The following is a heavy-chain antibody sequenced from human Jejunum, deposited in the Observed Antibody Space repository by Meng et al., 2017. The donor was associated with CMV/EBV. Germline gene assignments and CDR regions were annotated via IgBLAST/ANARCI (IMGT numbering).Heavy chain of an antibody. CDR1: GFTFSNYW. D-gene: IGHD2-21*01. J-gene: IGHJ6*02. V-gene: IGHV3-7*01. CDR3: ARQKCGGDCDMDV. CDR2: IKEDVSER. Sequence: SGFTFSNYWMNGVRQAPGKGLEWVANIKEDVSERNYVDSVKGRFTISRDNAKNSMYLQMDSLRVEDTAVYYCARQKCGGDCDMDVWGQGTTGTVSS.